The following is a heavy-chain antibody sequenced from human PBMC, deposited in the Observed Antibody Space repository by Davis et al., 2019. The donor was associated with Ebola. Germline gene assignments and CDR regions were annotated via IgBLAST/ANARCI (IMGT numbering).Heavy chain of an antibody. CDR2: INAGNGNT. V-gene: IGHV1-3*01. CDR3: ARAVCYGDYSDAFDI. CDR1: GYTFTSYA. Sequence: ASVKVSCKASGYTFTSYAMHWVRQAPGQRLEWMGWINAGNGNTKYSQKFQGRVTITRDTSASTAYMELSSLRSEDTAVYYWARAVCYGDYSDAFDIWGQGTMVTVSS. J-gene: IGHJ3*02. D-gene: IGHD4-17*01.